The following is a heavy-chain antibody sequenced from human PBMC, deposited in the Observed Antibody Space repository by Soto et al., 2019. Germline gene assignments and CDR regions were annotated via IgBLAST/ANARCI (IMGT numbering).Heavy chain of an antibody. CDR2: IIPVFGTT. CDR3: SISNSYGRGDF. V-gene: IGHV1-69*01. J-gene: IGHJ4*02. CDR1: GGTLNSYT. D-gene: IGHD4-17*01. Sequence: QVQLVQSGAEVKKPGSSVRVSCKASGGTLNSYTISWVRQAPGQGLECMGGIIPVFGTTDYAQKFQGRVTITADQSTGTAYLYLFSLRSEDTAIYYCSISNSYGRGDFWGQGTLVTVSS.